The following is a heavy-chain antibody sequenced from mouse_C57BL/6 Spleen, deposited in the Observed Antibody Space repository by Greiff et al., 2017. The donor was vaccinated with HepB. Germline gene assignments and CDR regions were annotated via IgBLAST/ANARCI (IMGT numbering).Heavy chain of an antibody. CDR2: IYPGNSDT. D-gene: IGHD2-4*01. J-gene: IGHJ4*01. CDR1: GYTFTSYW. CDR3: TRGGNYDYGRAMDY. V-gene: IGHV1-5*01. Sequence: SGTVLARPGASVKMSCKTSGYTFTSYWMHWVKQRPGQGLEWIGAIYPGNSDTSYNQKFKGKAKLTAVTSASTAYMELSSLTNEDSAVYYCTRGGNYDYGRAMDYWGQGTSVTVSS.